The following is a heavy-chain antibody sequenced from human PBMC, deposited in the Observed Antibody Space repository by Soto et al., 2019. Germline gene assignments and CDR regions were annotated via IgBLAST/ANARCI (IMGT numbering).Heavy chain of an antibody. CDR2: ISSDGGNT. Sequence: EAQLVESGGDLVQPGGSLRLSCTASGFTFSSFAMQWVRLAPGKGLEYVSDISSDGGNTNYANSVKGRFSISRDNSKNTLYLQMDSLRPADMAVYYCARECAEHYWYFDLWGRGTLVTVSS. CDR1: GFTFSSFA. J-gene: IGHJ2*01. V-gene: IGHV3-64*01. CDR3: ARECAEHYWYFDL.